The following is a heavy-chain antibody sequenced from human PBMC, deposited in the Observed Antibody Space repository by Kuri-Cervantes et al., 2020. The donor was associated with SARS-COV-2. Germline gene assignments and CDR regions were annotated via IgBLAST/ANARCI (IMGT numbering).Heavy chain of an antibody. J-gene: IGHJ6*02. D-gene: IGHD3-3*01. CDR3: ASSRSITIFGVVINYYYGMDA. Sequence: ASVKVSCKASGYTFTSYYMHWVRQAPGQGLEWMGIISPSGGSTSYAQKFQGRVTMTRNTSISTAYMELSSLRSEDTAVYYCASSRSITIFGVVINYYYGMDAWGQGTTVTVSS. CDR1: GYTFTSYY. CDR2: ISPSGGST. V-gene: IGHV1-46*01.